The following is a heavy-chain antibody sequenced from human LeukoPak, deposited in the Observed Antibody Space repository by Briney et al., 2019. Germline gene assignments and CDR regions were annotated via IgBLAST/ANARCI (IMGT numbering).Heavy chain of an antibody. CDR3: ARDRNYYDSSGYYSWYFDL. Sequence: GGSLRLSCAASGFTFSKAWMNWVRQAPGKGLEGVGRTRNKANSYTTEYAASVKGRFTISRDDSKTSLYLQMNSLKTEDTAVYYCARDRNYYDSSGYYSWYFDLWGRGTLVTVSS. V-gene: IGHV3-72*01. D-gene: IGHD3-22*01. J-gene: IGHJ2*01. CDR2: TRNKANSYTT. CDR1: GFTFSKAW.